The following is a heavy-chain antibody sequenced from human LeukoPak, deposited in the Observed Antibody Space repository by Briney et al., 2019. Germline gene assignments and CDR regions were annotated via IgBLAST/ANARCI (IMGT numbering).Heavy chain of an antibody. J-gene: IGHJ3*02. V-gene: IGHV1-24*01. CDR3: ATSGGGWPRGDAFDI. CDR1: GYTLTELS. D-gene: IGHD6-19*01. CDR2: FDPEDGET. Sequence: ASVKVSCKVSGYTLTELSMYWVRQAPGKGLEWMGGFDPEDGETIYAQKFQGRDTMTEDTSTDTAYMELSSLRSEDTAVYYCATSGGGWPRGDAFDIWGQGTMVTVSS.